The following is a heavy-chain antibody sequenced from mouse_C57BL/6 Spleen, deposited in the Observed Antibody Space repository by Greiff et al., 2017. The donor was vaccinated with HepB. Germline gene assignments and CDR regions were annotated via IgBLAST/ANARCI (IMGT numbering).Heavy chain of an antibody. D-gene: IGHD1-1*01. CDR1: GYTFTDYY. Sequence: VQGVESGPELVKPGASVKISCKASGYTFTDYYINWVKQRPGQGLEWIGWIFPGSGSTYYNEKFKGKATLTVDKSSSTAYMLLSSLTSEDSAVYFCARKLNYYGSSYVWYFDVWGTGTTVTVSS. CDR2: IFPGSGST. V-gene: IGHV1-75*01. J-gene: IGHJ1*03. CDR3: ARKLNYYGSSYVWYFDV.